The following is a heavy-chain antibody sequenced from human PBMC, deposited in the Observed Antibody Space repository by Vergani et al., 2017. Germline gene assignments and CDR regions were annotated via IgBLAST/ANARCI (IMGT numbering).Heavy chain of an antibody. CDR2: IKSKTDRGTI. J-gene: IGHJ4*02. CDR1: GFTFSNAW. V-gene: IGHV3-15*01. D-gene: IGHD2-2*01. Sequence: EVQLVESGGGLVKPGGSLRLSCAAFGFTFSNAWMSWVRQAPGKGLDWVGRIKSKTDRGTIDYAAPVKGRFTISRSDSKNTLYLQMNSLKTEGTAVYYFTTDHLGYCSTTSCCSYVDYGGQGTLVTVSS. CDR3: TTDHLGYCSTTSCCSYVDY.